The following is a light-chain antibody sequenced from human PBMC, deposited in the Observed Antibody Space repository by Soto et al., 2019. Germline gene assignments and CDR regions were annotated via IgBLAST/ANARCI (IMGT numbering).Light chain of an antibody. CDR1: QSVSSN. CDR3: QQYDTLPRT. V-gene: IGKV3-20*01. CDR2: GAS. Sequence: LVLPNSQATLSVSQGERAPLSSRASQSVSSNLAWYQQKPGQAPRLLIHGASNRATGIPDRFNGSGSGTDFTLTSSRLEPEDSAVYYCQQYDTLPRTFGQGTKVDI. J-gene: IGKJ1*01.